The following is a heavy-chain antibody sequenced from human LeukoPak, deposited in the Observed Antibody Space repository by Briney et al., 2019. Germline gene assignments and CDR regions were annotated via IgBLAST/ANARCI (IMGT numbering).Heavy chain of an antibody. Sequence: PGGSLRLSCAASGFTFSSYAMHWVRQAPGKGLEWVAIVWYDGSYKYYADSVKGRFAISRDQSKNMVYLQMTSLRVDDTAVYYCARVAGQYYGGSGYQWYFDLWGRGALVTVSS. CDR1: GFTFSSYA. CDR3: ARVAGQYYGGSGYQWYFDL. V-gene: IGHV3-33*08. CDR2: VWYDGSYK. J-gene: IGHJ2*01. D-gene: IGHD3-22*01.